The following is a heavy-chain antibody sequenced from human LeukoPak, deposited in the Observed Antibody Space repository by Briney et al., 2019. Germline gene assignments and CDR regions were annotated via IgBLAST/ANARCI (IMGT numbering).Heavy chain of an antibody. J-gene: IGHJ6*02. D-gene: IGHD6-13*01. CDR1: GFTFNNAW. Sequence: GGSLRLSCAASGFTFNNAWMSWVRQVPGKGLEWVGRIKNKADGGTADYAAPVKGRFTISRDDSRNTLYLQMNSLRAEDTAVYYCARDPAAGNYYYYGMDVWGQGTTVTVSS. V-gene: IGHV3-15*01. CDR3: ARDPAAGNYYYYGMDV. CDR2: IKNKADGGTA.